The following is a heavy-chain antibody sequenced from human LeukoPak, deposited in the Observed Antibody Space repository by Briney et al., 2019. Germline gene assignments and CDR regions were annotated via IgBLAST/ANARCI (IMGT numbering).Heavy chain of an antibody. V-gene: IGHV3-23*01. CDR1: GFTFSSYA. CDR3: ARARWNDAFDI. J-gene: IGHJ3*02. Sequence: GGSLRLSCAASGFTFSSYAMSWVRQAPGKGLEWVSAISGSGGITYYADSVKGRFTMSRDNSKNTLYLQMNSLRAEDTAVYYCARARWNDAFDIWGQGTMVTVSS. CDR2: ISGSGGIT. D-gene: IGHD4-23*01.